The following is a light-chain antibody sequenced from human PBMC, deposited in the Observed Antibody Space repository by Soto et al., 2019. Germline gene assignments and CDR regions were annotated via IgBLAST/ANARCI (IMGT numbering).Light chain of an antibody. Sequence: SYELTQPPSVSVSPGQTARITCFGDELPKQYGYCYQQKPGQAPVLVKYRDGGKPSGPPERFARSSSVTTVTLTISGVHADDDADYCWQSEDSGGSWVFGGGTKLTVL. CDR2: RDG. CDR1: ELPKQY. V-gene: IGLV3-25*03. J-gene: IGLJ3*02. CDR3: QSEDSGGSWV.